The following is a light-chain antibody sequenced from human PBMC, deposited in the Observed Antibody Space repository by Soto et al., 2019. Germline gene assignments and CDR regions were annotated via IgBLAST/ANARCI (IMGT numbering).Light chain of an antibody. V-gene: IGKV1-33*01. CDR2: DSS. CDR1: QDIGKY. Sequence: DIQMTQSPSSLSASVGDRVTISCQASQDIGKYLIWYQQKPGKAPKVLIYDSSNLDTGVPSRFSGSGSGTDFTLTISSLQSEDRATYYCQRHDTVPYTFGQGTKLEIK. CDR3: QRHDTVPYT. J-gene: IGKJ2*01.